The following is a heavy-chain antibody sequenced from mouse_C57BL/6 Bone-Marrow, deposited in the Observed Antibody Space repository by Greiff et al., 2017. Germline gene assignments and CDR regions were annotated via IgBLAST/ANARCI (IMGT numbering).Heavy chain of an antibody. CDR2: ISDGGSYT. CDR3: ARDPGQGGWFAY. Sequence: EVQGVESGGGLVKPGGSLKLSCAASGFTFSSYAMSWVRQTPEKRLEWVATISDGGSYTYYPDNVKGRFTISRDNAKNNLYLQMSHLKSEDTAMYYCARDPGQGGWFAYWGQGTLVTVSA. V-gene: IGHV5-4*01. CDR1: GFTFSSYA. J-gene: IGHJ3*01. D-gene: IGHD3-2*02.